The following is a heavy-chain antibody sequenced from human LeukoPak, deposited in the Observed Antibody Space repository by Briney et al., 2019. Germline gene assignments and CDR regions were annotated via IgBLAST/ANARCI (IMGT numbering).Heavy chain of an antibody. J-gene: IGHJ6*03. CDR1: GFTFDDYA. D-gene: IGHD3-16*01. CDR2: ISWNSGSI. V-gene: IGHV3-9*01. CDR3: ARSLDYYYYYMDV. Sequence: GRSLRLSCAASGFTFDDYAMHWVRQAPGKGLEWVSGISWNSGSIGYADSVKGRFTISRGNSKNTLYLQMNSLRAADTAVYYCARSLDYYYYYMDVWGKGTTVTISS.